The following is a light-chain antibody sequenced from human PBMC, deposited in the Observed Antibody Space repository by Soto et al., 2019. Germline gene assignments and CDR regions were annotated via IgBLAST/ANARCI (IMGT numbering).Light chain of an antibody. V-gene: IGKV3-20*01. CDR3: QHYGRPQWT. CDR1: QSGYNGY. Sequence: DIVLTQSPDTLSLSPGERATLSCRASQSGYNGYLAWYQQRPGQPPRLLIYGIFTRADGIPDRFSGSGSGTDFTLTINKLEPEDSAVYYCQHYGRPQWTFGQGTKVDSK. J-gene: IGKJ1*01. CDR2: GIF.